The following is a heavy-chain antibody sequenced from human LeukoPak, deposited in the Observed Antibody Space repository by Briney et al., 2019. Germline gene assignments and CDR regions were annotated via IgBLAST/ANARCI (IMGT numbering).Heavy chain of an antibody. V-gene: IGHV3-33*08. Sequence: GGSLRLSCAASGFTVSSNYMSWVRQAPGKGLEWVAVIWYDGSNKYYADSVKGRFTISRDNSKNTLYLQMNSLRAEDTAVYYCATKSPLWWELLYWGQGTLVTVSS. CDR1: GFTVSSNY. J-gene: IGHJ4*02. D-gene: IGHD1-26*01. CDR2: IWYDGSNK. CDR3: ATKSPLWWELLY.